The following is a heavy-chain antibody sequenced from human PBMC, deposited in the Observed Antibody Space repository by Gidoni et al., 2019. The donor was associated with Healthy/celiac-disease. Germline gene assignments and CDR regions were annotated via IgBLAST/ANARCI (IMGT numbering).Heavy chain of an antibody. CDR3: ARLGYCGGDCYYYGMDV. J-gene: IGHJ6*02. D-gene: IGHD2-21*01. Sequence: QVQLQESGPGLVKPSEPLSLTCTVSGCSISSYYWSWIRQPPGKGLEWIGYIYYSGSTNYNPSLKSRVPISVDTSKNQFSLKLSFVTAADTAVYYCARLGYCGGDCYYYGMDVWGQGTTVTVSS. V-gene: IGHV4-59*08. CDR1: GCSISSYY. CDR2: IYYSGST.